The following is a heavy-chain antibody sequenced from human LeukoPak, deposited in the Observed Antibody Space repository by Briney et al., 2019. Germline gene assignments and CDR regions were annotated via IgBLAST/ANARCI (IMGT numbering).Heavy chain of an antibody. CDR2: IIPIFGTA. D-gene: IGHD6-13*01. J-gene: IGHJ5*02. CDR1: GGTFSSYA. V-gene: IGHV1-69*13. Sequence: ASVKVSCKASGGTFSSYAISWVRQAPGQGLEWMGGIIPIFGTANYAQKFQGRVTITADESTSTAYMELSSLRSEDTAVYYCARTSSLAAAGFNWFDPWGQGTLVTVSS. CDR3: ARTSSLAAAGFNWFDP.